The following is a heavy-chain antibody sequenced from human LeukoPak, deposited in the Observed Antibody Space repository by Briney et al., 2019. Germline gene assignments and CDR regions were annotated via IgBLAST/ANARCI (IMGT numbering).Heavy chain of an antibody. Sequence: AASVKVSCKASGGTFSSYAISWVRQAPGQGLEWMGRIIPILGIANYAQKFQGRVTITADKSTSTAYMELSSLRSEDTAVYYCARDGATQTLTGYVDIVAMTLDYWGQGTLVTVSS. J-gene: IGHJ4*02. CDR2: IIPILGIA. CDR3: ARDGATQTLTGYVDIVAMTLDY. V-gene: IGHV1-69*04. D-gene: IGHD5-12*01. CDR1: GGTFSSYA.